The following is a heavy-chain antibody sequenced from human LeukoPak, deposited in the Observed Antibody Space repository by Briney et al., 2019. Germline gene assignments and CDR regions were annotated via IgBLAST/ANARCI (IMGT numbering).Heavy chain of an antibody. CDR1: GYTFTSYD. V-gene: IGHV1-8*01. Sequence: GASVTVSCTASGYTFTSYDINWVRQAPGQGLEWMGWMNPNSGNTGYAQKFQGRVTMTRNTSISTAYMELSSLRSEDTAVYYCARKVTAIRGDWFDPWGQGTLVTVSS. CDR2: MNPNSGNT. D-gene: IGHD2-21*02. J-gene: IGHJ5*02. CDR3: ARKVTAIRGDWFDP.